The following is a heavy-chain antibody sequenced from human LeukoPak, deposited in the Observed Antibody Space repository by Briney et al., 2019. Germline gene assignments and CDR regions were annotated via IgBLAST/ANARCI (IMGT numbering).Heavy chain of an antibody. CDR1: GCTFSSYG. J-gene: IGHJ6*01. CDR2: IWYDGSNK. CDR3: ARGYSSSWYGYYYYGMDV. D-gene: IGHD6-13*01. V-gene: IGHV3-33*01. Sequence: GIAESVSCAASGCTFSSYGMQGVGPAAGRGRAGVAVIWYDGSNKYYADSVKGRFTISRDNSKNTLYLQMNSLRAEDTAVYYCARGYSSSWYGYYYYGMDVWGQGTTVTVSS.